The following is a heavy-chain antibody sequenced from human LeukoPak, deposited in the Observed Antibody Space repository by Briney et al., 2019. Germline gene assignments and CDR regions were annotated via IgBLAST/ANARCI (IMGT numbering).Heavy chain of an antibody. CDR2: IHPNSGGI. CDR1: GYTFTDYY. V-gene: IGHV1-2*02. CDR3: GRKSANRKTSEFDY. Sequence: ASVKVSCKASGYTFTDYYTNWVRQAPGQGLEWMGWIHPNSGGIKYAQKFQGRVTMTRDTSISTAYMELSGLTSDDTAVYYCGRKSANRKTSEFDYWGQGTLVTVSS. J-gene: IGHJ4*02. D-gene: IGHD1-14*01.